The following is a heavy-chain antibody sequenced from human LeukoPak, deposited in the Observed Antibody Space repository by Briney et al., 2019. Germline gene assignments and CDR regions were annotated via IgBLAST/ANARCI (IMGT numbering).Heavy chain of an antibody. CDR3: AKGAAKNYDFWSGYPTY. CDR2: ISNDERNK. J-gene: IGHJ4*02. V-gene: IGHV3-30*04. CDR1: GFMFTDFA. D-gene: IGHD3-3*01. Sequence: RGSLRLSCAASGFMFTDFAMHWVRQAPGKGLQWVAVISNDERNKYYADSVKGRFTISRDNSKNTLYLQMNSLRAEDTAVYYCAKGAAKNYDFWSGYPTYWGQGTLVTVSS.